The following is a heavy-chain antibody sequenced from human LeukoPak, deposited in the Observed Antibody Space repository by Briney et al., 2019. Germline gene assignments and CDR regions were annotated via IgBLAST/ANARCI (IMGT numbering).Heavy chain of an antibody. CDR1: GFTFSTFW. Sequence: PGGSLRLSCAGSGFTFSTFWMTWVRRAPGKGLEWVANIKQDGSAKYYVASVQGRFTISRDNAKNSLSLQMNSLRVEDTAVYYCVRVNNRYYDYWGQGTLVTVSS. CDR3: VRVNNRYYDY. J-gene: IGHJ4*02. D-gene: IGHD3-9*01. CDR2: IKQDGSAK. V-gene: IGHV3-7*01.